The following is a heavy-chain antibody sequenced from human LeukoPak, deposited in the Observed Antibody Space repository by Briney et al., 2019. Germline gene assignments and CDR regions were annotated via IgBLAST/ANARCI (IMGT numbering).Heavy chain of an antibody. V-gene: IGHV3-48*02. J-gene: IGHJ3*02. CDR3: ARGLSGWEGI. D-gene: IGHD6-19*01. CDR1: GFTFSSYS. CDR2: ISSSSSTI. Sequence: PGGSLRLSCAASGFTFSSYSMTWIRQAPGKGLEWVSYISSSSSTIYYADSVKGRFTISRDNAKNSLYLQMNSLRDEDTAVYYCARGLSGWEGIWGQGTMVTVSS.